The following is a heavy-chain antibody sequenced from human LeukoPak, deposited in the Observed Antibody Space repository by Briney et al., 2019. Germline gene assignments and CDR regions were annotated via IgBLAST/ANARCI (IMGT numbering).Heavy chain of an antibody. V-gene: IGHV3-30-3*01. D-gene: IGHD6-13*01. CDR2: ISYDGSNK. J-gene: IGHJ4*02. CDR3: ARDGGWQQLDHPDY. CDR1: GFTFSSYA. Sequence: GGSLRLSCAASGFTFSSYAMHWVRQAPGKGLEWVAVISYDGSNKYYADSVKGRFTISRDNSKNTLYLQMNSLRAEDTAVYYCARDGGWQQLDHPDYWGQGTLVTVSS.